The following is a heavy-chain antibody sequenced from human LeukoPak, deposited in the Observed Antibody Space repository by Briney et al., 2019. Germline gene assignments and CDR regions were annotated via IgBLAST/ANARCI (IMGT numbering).Heavy chain of an antibody. D-gene: IGHD3-9*01. J-gene: IGHJ6*03. CDR3: ASLIYYYYYMDV. V-gene: IGHV4-38-2*01. CDR2: LYYTGSA. Sequence: SETLSLTCGVSGYSISSGFYWGWIRQPPGKGLQWIGSLYYTGSAEYNPSLKSRLTMSMDKSKNQFSLKLNSVTAADTAVYYCASLIYYYYYMDVWGKGTTVTVSS. CDR1: GYSISSGFY.